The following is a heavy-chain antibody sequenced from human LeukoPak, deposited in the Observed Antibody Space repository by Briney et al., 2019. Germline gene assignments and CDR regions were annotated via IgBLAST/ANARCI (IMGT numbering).Heavy chain of an antibody. V-gene: IGHV1-69*04. D-gene: IGHD2-21*02. J-gene: IGHJ5*02. CDR3: ASVCGGDCNWFDP. Sequence: SVKVSCKASGGTFSSYAISWVRQAPGQGLEWMGRIIPILGIANYAQKFQGRVTITADKSTSTAYMELSSLRSEDTAVYYCASVCGGDCNWFDPWGQGTLVTVSS. CDR1: GGTFSSYA. CDR2: IIPILGIA.